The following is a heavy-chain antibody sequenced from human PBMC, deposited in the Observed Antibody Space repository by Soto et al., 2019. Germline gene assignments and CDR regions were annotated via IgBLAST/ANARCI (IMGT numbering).Heavy chain of an antibody. J-gene: IGHJ4*02. CDR2: IWYDGSNK. CDR1: GFTFSSYG. Sequence: GGSLRLSCAASGFTFSSYGMHWVRQAPGKGLEWVAVIWYDGSNKYYADSVKGRFTISRDNSKNTLYLQMNSLRAEDTAVYYCAREGLYDSSGYRPNKRRYLDYWGQGTLVTVSS. CDR3: AREGLYDSSGYRPNKRRYLDY. D-gene: IGHD3-22*01. V-gene: IGHV3-33*01.